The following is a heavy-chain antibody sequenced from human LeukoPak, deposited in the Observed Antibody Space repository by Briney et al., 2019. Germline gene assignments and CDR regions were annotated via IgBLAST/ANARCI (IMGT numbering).Heavy chain of an antibody. CDR3: AKDVVPDSGWDLDY. D-gene: IGHD6-19*01. J-gene: IGHJ4*02. CDR1: GFSFSRHA. Sequence: GGSLRLSCAASGFSFSRHAMHWVRQAPGKGLEWVAIISFNGNNEYYADSVRGRFTISRDNSKNTLYLQMSSLRTEDTAIYYCAKDVVPDSGWDLDYWGQGTLVTVSS. V-gene: IGHV3-30*04. CDR2: ISFNGNNE.